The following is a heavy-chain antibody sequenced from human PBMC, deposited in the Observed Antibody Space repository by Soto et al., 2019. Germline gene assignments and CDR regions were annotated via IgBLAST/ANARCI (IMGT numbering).Heavy chain of an antibody. CDR1: GYTFTGYY. CDR2: INPNSGGT. J-gene: IGHJ4*02. Sequence: QVQLVQSGAEVKKPGASVKVSCKASGYTFTGYYMHWVGQAPGQVLEWMGWINPNSGGTNYAQKFQGWVTMTSDTSISTAYMELSRLRSDDTAVYYCARLTGIAAAGYFDYWGQGTLVTVSS. CDR3: ARLTGIAAAGYFDY. D-gene: IGHD6-13*01. V-gene: IGHV1-2*04.